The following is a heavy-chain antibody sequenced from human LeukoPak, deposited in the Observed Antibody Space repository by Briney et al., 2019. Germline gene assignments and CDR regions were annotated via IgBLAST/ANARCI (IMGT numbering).Heavy chain of an antibody. Sequence: ASVKVSCKASGYTFTGYYMHWVRQAPGQGLERMGWINPNSGGTNYAQKFQGWVTMTRDTSISTAYMELSRLRSDDTAVYYCARERTMVRGMSWFDPWGQGTLVTVSS. CDR2: INPNSGGT. V-gene: IGHV1-2*04. CDR3: ARERTMVRGMSWFDP. CDR1: GYTFTGYY. J-gene: IGHJ5*02. D-gene: IGHD3-10*01.